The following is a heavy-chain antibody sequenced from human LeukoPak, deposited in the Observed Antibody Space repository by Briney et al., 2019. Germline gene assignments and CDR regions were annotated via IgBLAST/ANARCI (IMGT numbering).Heavy chain of an antibody. CDR2: IYPADSDT. D-gene: IGHD5-24*01. CDR1: GYRFTNYH. CDR3: TRLISRGSDYNYVDD. V-gene: IGHV5-51*01. Sequence: GESLKISCKGSGYRFTNYHIGWVRQMPGKGLEWLGIIYPADSDTRYRPTFRGQVTISVDKSINTAYLQWSSLKASDTAMYYCTRLISRGSDYNYVDDWGQGTLITVSS. J-gene: IGHJ4*02.